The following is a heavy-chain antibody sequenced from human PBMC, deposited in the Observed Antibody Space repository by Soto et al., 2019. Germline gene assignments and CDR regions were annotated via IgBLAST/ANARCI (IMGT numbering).Heavy chain of an antibody. J-gene: IGHJ5*02. D-gene: IGHD4-17*01. CDR2: ITNDGSTT. CDR1: GFSFSSSW. V-gene: IGHV3-74*03. CDR3: VKFGDYAA. Sequence: EVQLVESGGDLVQPGESLRLSCAASGFSFSSSWMHWVRQGPGKGLVWVSRITNDGSTTYADSVKGRFTISRDNAKNTLYLQMNRLRAEDTAVYYCVKFGDYAAWGQGTLVTVSS.